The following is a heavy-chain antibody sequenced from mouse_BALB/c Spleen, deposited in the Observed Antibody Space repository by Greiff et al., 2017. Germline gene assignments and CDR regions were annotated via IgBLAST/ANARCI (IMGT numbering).Heavy chain of an antibody. CDR1: GYAFSSSW. D-gene: IGHD1-2*01. CDR2: IYPGDGDT. V-gene: IGHV1-82*01. Sequence: QVQLQQSGPELVKPGASVKISCKASGYAFSSSWMNWVKQRPGQGLEWIGRIYPGDGDTNYNGKFKGKATLTADKSSSTAYMQLSSLTSVDSAVYFCAREITTATYFDVWGAGTTVTVSS. CDR3: AREITTATYFDV. J-gene: IGHJ1*01.